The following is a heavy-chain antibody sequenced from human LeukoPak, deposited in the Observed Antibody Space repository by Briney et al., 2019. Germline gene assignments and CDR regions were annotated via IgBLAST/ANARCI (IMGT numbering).Heavy chain of an antibody. V-gene: IGHV3-74*01. CDR3: ASQFSGRGH. Sequence: GGSLRLSCAASGFSLSSKWMHWVRQAPGKGLVWVSRISSDGSSTHYADSVKGRFTVSRDNAKNTLFRQMNSLRAEDTAVYYCASQFSGRGHWGQGTLVAVSS. J-gene: IGHJ4*02. CDR2: ISSDGSST. D-gene: IGHD3-10*01. CDR1: GFSLSSKW.